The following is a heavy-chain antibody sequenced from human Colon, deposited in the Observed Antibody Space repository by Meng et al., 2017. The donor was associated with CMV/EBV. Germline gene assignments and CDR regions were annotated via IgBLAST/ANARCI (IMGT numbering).Heavy chain of an antibody. V-gene: IGHV3-53*01. CDR1: GFTVSSNY. CDR2: IYSGGST. J-gene: IGHJ4*02. Sequence: GGSLRLSCAASGFTVSSNYMSWVRQAPGKGLEWVSVIYSGGSTYYADSVKGRFTISRDNSKNTLYLQMNSLRAEDTAVYYCARLGVPNYFDYWGQGTLVTVSS. CDR3: ARLGVPNYFDY. D-gene: IGHD3-16*01.